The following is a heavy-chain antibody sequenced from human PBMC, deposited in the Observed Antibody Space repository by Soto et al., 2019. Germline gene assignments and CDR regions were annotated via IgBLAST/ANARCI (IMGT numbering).Heavy chain of an antibody. V-gene: IGHV4-34*01. Sequence: QVQLQQWGAGLLKPSETLSLTCAVYGGSFSGYYWSWIRQPPGKGLEWIGEINHSGSTNYNPSLKSRVTISVDTSKNQFSLKLSSVTAADTAVYYCARGPPRVRGVPYYYYYGMDVWGQGTTVTVSS. J-gene: IGHJ6*02. D-gene: IGHD3-10*01. CDR3: ARGPPRVRGVPYYYYYGMDV. CDR1: GGSFSGYY. CDR2: INHSGST.